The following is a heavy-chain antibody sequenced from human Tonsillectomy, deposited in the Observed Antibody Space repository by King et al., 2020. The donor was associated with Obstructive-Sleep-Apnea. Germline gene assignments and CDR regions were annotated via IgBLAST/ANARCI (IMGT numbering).Heavy chain of an antibody. J-gene: IGHJ6*02. CDR1: GGSSSSYY. V-gene: IGHV4-59*01. CDR2: IYYSGST. CDR3: ARVGGRAYGMDV. D-gene: IGHD1-1*01. Sequence: VQLQESGPGLVKPSATLSLTCTVSGGSSSSYYWSWIRQPPGKGLEWIGYIYYSGSTNSNPPLKNRVTITVDTSKNPFSLKLSFVTAADTAVYYCARVGGRAYGMDVWGQGTTVTVSS.